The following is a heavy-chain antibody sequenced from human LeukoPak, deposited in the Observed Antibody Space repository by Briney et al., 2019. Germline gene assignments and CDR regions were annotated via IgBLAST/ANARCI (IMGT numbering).Heavy chain of an antibody. J-gene: IGHJ4*02. Sequence: GGSLRLSCAASAFTFSSYSMNWVRQAPGKGLEWVSSISSSGSYIYYADSVKGRFTISRDNAKNSLYLQMNSLRAEDTAVYYCARTNYYDSSGYYGNFDYWGQGTLVTVSS. CDR2: ISSSGSYI. D-gene: IGHD3-22*01. CDR1: AFTFSSYS. CDR3: ARTNYYDSSGYYGNFDY. V-gene: IGHV3-21*01.